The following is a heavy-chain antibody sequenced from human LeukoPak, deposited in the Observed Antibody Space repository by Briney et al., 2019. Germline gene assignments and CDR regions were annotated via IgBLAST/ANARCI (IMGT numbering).Heavy chain of an antibody. CDR1: GFNFGSDA. CDR3: ARDPSGSGWSLSD. V-gene: IGHV3-33*01. Sequence: GGSLRLSCTASGFNFGSDAMHWVRQAPGKGLEWVAFIWSDGSNDHYADSVKGRFTISRDNSKNTVCLQMNSLRVEDTAVYYCARDPSGSGWSLSDWGRGTPVTVSS. CDR2: IWSDGSND. D-gene: IGHD6-19*01. J-gene: IGHJ4*02.